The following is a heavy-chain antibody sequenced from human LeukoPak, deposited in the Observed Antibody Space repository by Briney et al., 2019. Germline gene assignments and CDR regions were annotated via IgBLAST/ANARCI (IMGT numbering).Heavy chain of an antibody. V-gene: IGHV3-72*01. CDR1: GFTFSDHY. Sequence: TGGSLRLSCAASGFTFSDHYMDWVRQAPGKGLEWVGRTRKKVSSYTTEYAASVKGRFTISRDDSKNSLYLQMNSLKTEDTAVYYCAREGIFDSSGYYPGYWGQGTLVTVSS. CDR3: AREGIFDSSGYYPGY. CDR2: TRKKVSSYTT. J-gene: IGHJ4*02. D-gene: IGHD3-22*01.